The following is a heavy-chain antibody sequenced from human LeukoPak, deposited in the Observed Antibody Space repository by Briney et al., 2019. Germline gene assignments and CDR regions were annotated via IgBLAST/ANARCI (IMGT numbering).Heavy chain of an antibody. CDR3: AREYSYGYYFMDY. Sequence: GGSLRLSCAASGFTFSDYYMSWIRQAPGKGLEWVSYISSSGSTIYYADSVKGQFTISRDNAKNSLYLQMNSLRAEDTAVYYCAREYSYGYYFMDYWGQGTLVTVSS. J-gene: IGHJ4*02. D-gene: IGHD5-18*01. V-gene: IGHV3-11*04. CDR1: GFTFSDYY. CDR2: ISSSGSTI.